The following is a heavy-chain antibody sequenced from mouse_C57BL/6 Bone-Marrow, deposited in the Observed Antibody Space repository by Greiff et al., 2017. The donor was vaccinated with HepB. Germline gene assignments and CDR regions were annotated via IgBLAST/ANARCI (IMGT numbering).Heavy chain of an antibody. CDR2: INPSTGGT. CDR3: ARFYYGSSYWIYFDY. CDR1: GYSFTGYY. Sequence: VQLKESGPELVKPGASVKISCKASGYSFTGYYMNWVKQSPEKSLEWIGEINPSTGGTTYNQKFKAKATLTVDKSSSTAYMQLKSLTSEDSAVYYCARFYYGSSYWIYFDYWGQGTTLTVSS. D-gene: IGHD1-1*01. V-gene: IGHV1-42*01. J-gene: IGHJ2*01.